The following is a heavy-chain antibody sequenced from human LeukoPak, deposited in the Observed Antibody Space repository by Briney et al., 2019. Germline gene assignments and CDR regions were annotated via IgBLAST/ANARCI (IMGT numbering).Heavy chain of an antibody. CDR1: GGTFSSDA. J-gene: IGHJ4*02. V-gene: IGHV1-69*04. Sequence: SVKVSCKASGGTFSSDAISWVRQAPGQGLEWMGRIIPILGIANYAQKFQGRVTITADKSTSTAYMELSSLRSEDTAVYYCARGPRVGMITFGGVTNIDYWGQGTLVTVSS. D-gene: IGHD3-16*01. CDR2: IIPILGIA. CDR3: ARGPRVGMITFGGVTNIDY.